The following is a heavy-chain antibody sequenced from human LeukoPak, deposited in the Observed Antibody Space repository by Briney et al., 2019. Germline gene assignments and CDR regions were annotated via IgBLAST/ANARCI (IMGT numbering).Heavy chain of an antibody. D-gene: IGHD3-3*01. CDR2: IWYDGSNK. V-gene: IGHV3-33*01. Sequence: GGSLRLSCAASGFTFSSYGMHWVRQAPGKGLEWVAVIWYDGSNKYYADSVKGRFTISRDNSKNTLYLEMNSLRAEDAAVYYCARSVLEWYYFDYWGQGTLVTVSS. CDR1: GFTFSSYG. J-gene: IGHJ4*02. CDR3: ARSVLEWYYFDY.